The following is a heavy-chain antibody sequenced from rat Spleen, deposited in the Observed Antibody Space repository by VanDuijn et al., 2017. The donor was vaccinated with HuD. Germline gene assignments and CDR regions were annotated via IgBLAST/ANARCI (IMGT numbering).Heavy chain of an antibody. CDR1: GFTFSDYY. J-gene: IGHJ4*01. V-gene: IGHV5-20*01. Sequence: EVQLVESGGGLVQPGRSLKLSCAASGFTFSDYYMAWVRQAPKKGLEWVASISYDGDSTYYPDSVKGRFTISRDNAQNILYLQMNSLRSEDTATYYCTRDGNSGYYVMDAWGQGASVTVSS. CDR3: TRDGNSGYYVMDA. D-gene: IGHD4-4*01. CDR2: ISYDGDST.